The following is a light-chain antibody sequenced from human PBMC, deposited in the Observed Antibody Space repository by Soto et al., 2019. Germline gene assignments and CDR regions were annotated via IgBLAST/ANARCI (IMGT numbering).Light chain of an antibody. CDR2: VAS. Sequence: DIQLTQSPSFLSASVGDRVTITCRASQGISSHLAWYQQQPGKAPKLMIYVASTLQSGFPSRFSGSGSGTEFTLTSSGLQPEDFASYYCQQLNSYPITFSQGTRLQIK. V-gene: IGKV1-9*01. J-gene: IGKJ5*01. CDR3: QQLNSYPIT. CDR1: QGISSH.